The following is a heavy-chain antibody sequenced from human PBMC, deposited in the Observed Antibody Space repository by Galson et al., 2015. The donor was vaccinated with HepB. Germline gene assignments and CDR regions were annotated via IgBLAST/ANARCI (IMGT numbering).Heavy chain of an antibody. D-gene: IGHD2-15*01. J-gene: IGHJ4*02. V-gene: IGHV3-48*01. CDR2: ISSSSSTI. Sequence: SLRLSCAASGFTFSSYSMNWVRQAPGKGLEWVSYISSSSSTIYYADSVKGRFTISRDNAKNSLYLQMNSLRAEDTAVYYCARVAGYCSGGSCYPGPFDYWGQGTLVTVSS. CDR1: GFTFSSYS. CDR3: ARVAGYCSGGSCYPGPFDY.